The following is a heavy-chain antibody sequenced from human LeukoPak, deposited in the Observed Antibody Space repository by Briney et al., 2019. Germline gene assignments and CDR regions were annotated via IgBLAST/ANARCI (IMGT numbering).Heavy chain of an antibody. Sequence: REASVKVSCKASGYTFTNYYLHWVRQAPGQGLEWMGIINPSGGSTNYAQKFQGRVTMTRDTSTSTVYMEVSSLRSEDTAVYYCARGARLIVDLKNWFDPWGQGTLVTVSS. CDR1: GYTFTNYY. CDR3: ARGARLIVDLKNWFDP. CDR2: INPSGGST. D-gene: IGHD3-22*01. J-gene: IGHJ5*02. V-gene: IGHV1-46*01.